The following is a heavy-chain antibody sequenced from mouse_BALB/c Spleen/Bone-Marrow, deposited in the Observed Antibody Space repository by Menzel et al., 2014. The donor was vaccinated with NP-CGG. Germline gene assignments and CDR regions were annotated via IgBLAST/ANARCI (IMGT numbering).Heavy chain of an antibody. CDR1: GFTFTDYY. D-gene: IGHD2-4*01. CDR2: SRNKANGYTT. CDR3: ARDINYDIYWYFDV. V-gene: IGHV7-3*02. Sequence: EVQLVESGGGLAQPGGSLRLSCAPSGFTFTDYYMSWVRQPPGKALEWLGFSRNKANGYTTEYSASVKGRFTISRDNSQSILYLQMNTLRAEDSATYYCARDINYDIYWYFDVWGAGTTVTVSS. J-gene: IGHJ1*01.